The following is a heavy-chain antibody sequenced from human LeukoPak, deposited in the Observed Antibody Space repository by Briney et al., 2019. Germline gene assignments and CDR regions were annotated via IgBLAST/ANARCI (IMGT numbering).Heavy chain of an antibody. CDR1: GYTFTGYY. J-gene: IGHJ4*02. D-gene: IGHD5-18*01. Sequence: ASVKVSCKASGYTFTGYYMHWVRQAPGQGLEWMGWINPNSGGTNNEQKFQGRVTMTRDTSISTAYMELSRLRFDDTAVYYCAGGDVDTAMVTPDYWGQGTLVTVSS. CDR3: AGGDVDTAMVTPDY. V-gene: IGHV1-2*02. CDR2: INPNSGGT.